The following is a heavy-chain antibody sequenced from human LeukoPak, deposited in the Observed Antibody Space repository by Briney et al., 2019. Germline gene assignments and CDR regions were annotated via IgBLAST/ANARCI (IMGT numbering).Heavy chain of an antibody. J-gene: IGHJ4*02. V-gene: IGHV1-69*06. CDR1: GGTFSSYA. Sequence: SVKVSCKASGGTFSSYAISWVRQAPGQGLEWMGGIIPIFGTANYAQKFQGRVTITADKSTSTAYMELSSLRSEGTAVYYCARDARRGYRGYDLDYWGQGTLVTVSS. CDR3: ARDARRGYRGYDLDY. CDR2: IIPIFGTA. D-gene: IGHD5-12*01.